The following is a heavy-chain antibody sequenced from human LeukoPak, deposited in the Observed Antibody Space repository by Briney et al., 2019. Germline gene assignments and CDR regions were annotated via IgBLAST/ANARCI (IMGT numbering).Heavy chain of an antibody. CDR3: ARVVDSSGCY. CDR2: IYYSGST. CDR1: GGSISSSSYY. D-gene: IGHD3-22*01. Sequence: SETLSLTCTVSGGSISSSSYYWGWIRQPPGKGLEWIGSIYYSGSTYYNPSLKSRVTISVDTSKNQFSLKLSSVTAADTAVYYCARVVDSSGCYWGQGTLVTVSS. J-gene: IGHJ4*02. V-gene: IGHV4-39*07.